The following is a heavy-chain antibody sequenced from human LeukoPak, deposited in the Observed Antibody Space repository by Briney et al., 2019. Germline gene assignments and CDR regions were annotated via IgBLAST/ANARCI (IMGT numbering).Heavy chain of an antibody. J-gene: IGHJ6*03. CDR1: GYTFTGYY. D-gene: IGHD4-11*01. Sequence: GASVKVSCKASGYTFTGYYMHWVRQAPGQGLEWMGWINPNSGGTNYAQKFQGRVTMTRDTSISTAYMDLSRLRSDDTAVYFCARGGLPIYHYYMDVWGKGTTVTVSS. CDR3: ARGGLPIYHYYMDV. CDR2: INPNSGGT. V-gene: IGHV1-2*02.